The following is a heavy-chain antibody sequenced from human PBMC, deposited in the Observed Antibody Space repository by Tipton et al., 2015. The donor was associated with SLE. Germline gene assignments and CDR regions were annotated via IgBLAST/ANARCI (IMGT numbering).Heavy chain of an antibody. Sequence: RSLRLSCAASGFTFSRYAMHWVRQTPGKGLEWVAVIWYDGSNKYYADSVKGRFTISRDNSKNTLYLQMNSLRAEDTAMYYCAKVLAARGSLDGFDIWGQGTMVTVSS. V-gene: IGHV3-30*18. CDR2: IWYDGSNK. D-gene: IGHD3-10*01. J-gene: IGHJ3*02. CDR3: AKVLAARGSLDGFDI. CDR1: GFTFSRYA.